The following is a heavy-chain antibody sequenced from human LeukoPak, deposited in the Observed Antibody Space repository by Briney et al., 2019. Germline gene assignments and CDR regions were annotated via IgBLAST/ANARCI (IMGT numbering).Heavy chain of an antibody. CDR2: IYTSGST. CDR1: GGSISSGSYY. Sequence: SQTLSLTCTVPGGSISSGSYYWSWIRQPAGKGLEWIGRIYTSGSTTYNPSLKSRVTLSVDTSKNQFSLTLSSVSAADTAVYFCARDNYYDTSGYFDYWGQGTLVTVSS. J-gene: IGHJ4*02. CDR3: ARDNYYDTSGYFDY. V-gene: IGHV4-61*02. D-gene: IGHD3-22*01.